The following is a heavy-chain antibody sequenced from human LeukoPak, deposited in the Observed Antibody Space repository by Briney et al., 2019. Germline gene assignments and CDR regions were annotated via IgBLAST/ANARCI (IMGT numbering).Heavy chain of an antibody. CDR2: IYYSGST. V-gene: IGHV4-59*01. CDR3: AGSIAVAGHDAFDI. CDR1: GGSISSYY. D-gene: IGHD6-19*01. Sequence: SETLSPTCTVSGGSISSYYWSWIRRPPGKGLEWIGYIYYSGSTNYNPSLKSRVTISVDTSKNQFSLKLSSVTAADTAVYYCAGSIAVAGHDAFDIWGQGTMVTGSS. J-gene: IGHJ3*02.